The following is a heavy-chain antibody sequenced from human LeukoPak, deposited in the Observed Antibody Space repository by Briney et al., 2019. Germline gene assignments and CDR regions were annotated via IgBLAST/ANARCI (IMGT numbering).Heavy chain of an antibody. CDR3: GKNSPGGDYVNDY. V-gene: IGHV3-23*01. CDR1: GFTFSIYA. CDR2: ISGSGGST. D-gene: IGHD4-17*01. Sequence: GGSLRLSCAASGFTFSIYAMSWVRQAPGKGLEWVSAISGSGGSTYYADSVKGRFTISRDNSKNTLYLQMNSLRAEDTAVYYCGKNSPGGDYVNDYWGQGTLVTVSS. J-gene: IGHJ4*02.